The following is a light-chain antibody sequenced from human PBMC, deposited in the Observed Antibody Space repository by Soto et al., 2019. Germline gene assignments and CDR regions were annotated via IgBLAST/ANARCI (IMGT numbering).Light chain of an antibody. CDR1: QSISTY. J-gene: IGKJ2*01. Sequence: EVVLTQSPATLSLSPGERATLSCTASQSISTYLTWYQHKPGQAPRLLIYDASRRAPGIPARFSGSGSGTDFTLKISRVETEDAGIFYCMQSVDNLTFGQGTKLEIK. V-gene: IGKV3-11*01. CDR3: MQSVDNLT. CDR2: DAS.